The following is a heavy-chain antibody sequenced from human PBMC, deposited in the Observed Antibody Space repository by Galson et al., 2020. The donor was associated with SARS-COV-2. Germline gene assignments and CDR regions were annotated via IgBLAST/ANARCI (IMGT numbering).Heavy chain of an antibody. CDR3: ARFYYDSSGYSNYWYFDL. J-gene: IGHJ2*01. Sequence: ASVKVSCKASGYTFTSYGISWVRQAPGQGLEWMGWISAYNGNTNYVQKLQGRVTMTTDTSTTTAYMELRSLGSDDTAMYYCARFYYDSSGYSNYWYFDLWGRGTLVTVSS. CDR2: ISAYNGNT. V-gene: IGHV1-18*01. D-gene: IGHD3-22*01. CDR1: GYTFTSYG.